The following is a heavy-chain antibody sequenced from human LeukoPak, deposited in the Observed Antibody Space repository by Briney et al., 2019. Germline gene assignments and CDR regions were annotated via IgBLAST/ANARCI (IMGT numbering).Heavy chain of an antibody. CDR2: ISSGGGGT. V-gene: IGHV3-23*01. J-gene: IGHJ4*02. Sequence: GGSLRLSCAASGFTFSTYAMTWVRQAPGKGLEWVSSISSGGGGTYYADSVKGRCTISRDNSKNTLFLQMNSLRAADTAVYYCAKGQGLVDYWGQGTLVTVSS. CDR1: GFTFSTYA. CDR3: AKGQGLVDY.